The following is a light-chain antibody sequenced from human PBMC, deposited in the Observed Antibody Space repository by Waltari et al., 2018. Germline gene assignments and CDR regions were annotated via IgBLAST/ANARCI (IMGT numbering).Light chain of an antibody. CDR2: DAS. CDR3: QQWGT. Sequence: DIQMNQSQSSLSASVGDRVTNTCKASQDISNYLNWYQQKPGKAPKLLIYDASNLETGIPSRFSGSGSGTDFTFTISSLQPEDIATYYCQQWGTFGQGTRLEIK. V-gene: IGKV1-33*01. J-gene: IGKJ5*01. CDR1: QDISNY.